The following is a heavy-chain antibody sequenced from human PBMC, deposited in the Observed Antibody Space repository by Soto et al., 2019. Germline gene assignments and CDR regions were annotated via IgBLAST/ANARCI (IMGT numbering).Heavy chain of an antibody. J-gene: IGHJ3*02. CDR2: FDPEDGET. Sequence: ASVKVSCKVSGYTLTELSMHWVRQAPGKGLEWMGGFDPEDGETIYAQKFQGRVTMTEDTSTDTAYMELSSLRSEDTAVYYCATGYGDYLRDAFDIWGQGTMVTVSS. CDR3: ATGYGDYLRDAFDI. V-gene: IGHV1-24*01. CDR1: GYTLTELS. D-gene: IGHD4-17*01.